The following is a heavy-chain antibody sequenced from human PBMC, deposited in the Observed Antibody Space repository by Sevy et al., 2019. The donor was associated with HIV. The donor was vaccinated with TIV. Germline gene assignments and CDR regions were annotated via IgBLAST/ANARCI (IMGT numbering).Heavy chain of an antibody. J-gene: IGHJ5*02. CDR3: ATLGIAVAGAFP. CDR1: GFTFSSYG. CDR2: IYYDGSNQ. Sequence: GGSLRLSCAASGFTFSSYGMHWVRQAPGKGLEWVAFIYYDGSNQYYAESVKGRFTISRDNSKNKLYLQMNSLRAEDTAIYYCATLGIAVAGAFPWGQGTLVTVSS. D-gene: IGHD6-19*01. V-gene: IGHV3-30*02.